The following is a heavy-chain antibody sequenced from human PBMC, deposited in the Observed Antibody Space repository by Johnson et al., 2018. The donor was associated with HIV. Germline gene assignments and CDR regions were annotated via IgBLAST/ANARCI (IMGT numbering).Heavy chain of an antibody. CDR2: ISGSGDSI. J-gene: IGHJ3*02. Sequence: VKLVESVGGVVRPGGSLRLSCAASGFTFSSYAMSWVRQAPGKGLEWVSAISGSGDSIYYADSVKGRFTISSDNSKNPLYLQMKSLRAEDTAVYYCAGWRGILEWLGDAFDIWGQGTMVTVSS. CDR3: AGWRGILEWLGDAFDI. D-gene: IGHD3-3*01. CDR1: GFTFSSYA. V-gene: IGHV3-23*04.